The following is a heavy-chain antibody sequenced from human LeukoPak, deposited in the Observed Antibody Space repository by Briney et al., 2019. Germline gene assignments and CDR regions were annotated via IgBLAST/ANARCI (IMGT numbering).Heavy chain of an antibody. CDR2: IKQDGSEK. V-gene: IGHV3-7*01. J-gene: IGHJ6*02. CDR1: GFTFSSYW. CDR3: ARDGASGN. Sequence: GGSLRLSCAVSGFTFSSYWMSWVRQAPGKGLEWVANIKQDGSEKYYVDSVKGRFTISRDNAKNSLYLQMNGLRAEDTAVYYCARDGASGNWGQGTTVTVSS. D-gene: IGHD3-10*01.